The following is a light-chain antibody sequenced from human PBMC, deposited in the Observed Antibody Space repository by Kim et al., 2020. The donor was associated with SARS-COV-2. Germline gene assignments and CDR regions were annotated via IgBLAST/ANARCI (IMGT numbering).Light chain of an antibody. V-gene: IGKV3-15*01. J-gene: IGKJ2*01. CDR2: GAS. Sequence: EIVMTQSPATLSVSPGERATLSCRASQSVSSKLAWYQQKCGQAPRLLIYGASTRATGIPARFSGSGSGTEFTLTISSLQSEDFAVYYCQHYNNWPYTFGQGTKLEI. CDR1: QSVSSK. CDR3: QHYNNWPYT.